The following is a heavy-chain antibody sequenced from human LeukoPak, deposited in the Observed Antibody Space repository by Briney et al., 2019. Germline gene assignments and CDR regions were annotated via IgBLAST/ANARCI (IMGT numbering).Heavy chain of an antibody. J-gene: IGHJ4*02. CDR3: ARMTGGSSSWYDFDY. D-gene: IGHD6-13*01. V-gene: IGHV1-18*01. CDR2: ISAYNGNT. Sequence: ASVKVSCKASGYTFTSYGISWVRPAPGQGLEWMGWISAYNGNTNYAQKLQGRVTMTTDTSTSTAYMELRSLRSDDTAVYYCARMTGGSSSWYDFDYWGQGTLVTVSS. CDR1: GYTFTSYG.